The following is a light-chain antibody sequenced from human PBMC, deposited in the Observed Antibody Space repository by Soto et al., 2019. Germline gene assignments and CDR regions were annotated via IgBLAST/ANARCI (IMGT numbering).Light chain of an antibody. CDR1: SSDVGFYNY. J-gene: IGLJ1*01. V-gene: IGLV2-14*01. Sequence: QSALTQPASVSGSPGQSIASSCTGSSSDVGFYNYISWYQQHPGNVPKLIIDEVTNRPSGVSNRFSGSKSGNTASLTISALQAEDEADYYCCSYTTSSTRVFGTGTKVTVL. CDR3: CSYTTSSTRV. CDR2: EVT.